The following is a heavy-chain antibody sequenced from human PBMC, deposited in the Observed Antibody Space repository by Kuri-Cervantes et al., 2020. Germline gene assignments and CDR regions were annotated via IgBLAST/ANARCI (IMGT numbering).Heavy chain of an antibody. CDR1: GDTFSSYA. D-gene: IGHD1-7*01. CDR2: IIPIFGTA. J-gene: IGHJ6*03. CDR3: ARAAGITGTTGWSHYYYYYYMDV. Sequence: SVKVSCKASGDTFSSYAISWVRQAPGQGLEWMGGIIPIFGTANYAQKFQGRVTITADKSTSTAYMELSSLRSEDTAVYYCARAAGITGTTGWSHYYYYYYMDVWGKGTTVTVSS. V-gene: IGHV1-69*06.